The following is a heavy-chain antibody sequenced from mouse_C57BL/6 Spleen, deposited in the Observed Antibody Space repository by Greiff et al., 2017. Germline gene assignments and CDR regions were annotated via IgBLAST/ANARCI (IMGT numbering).Heavy chain of an antibody. Sequence: VKLQQSGAELVKPGASVKLSCKASGFTIKDYYMPWVKQRTEQGLEWIGRIDPEDGDTTYAPKFQGKATITAYTSYNTAYLQLRSLTSGDTTVYYWALYDYDDYIDYWGQGTTLTVSS. CDR2: IDPEDGDT. CDR3: ALYDYDDYIDY. J-gene: IGHJ2*01. CDR1: GFTIKDYY. D-gene: IGHD2-4*01. V-gene: IGHV14-2*01.